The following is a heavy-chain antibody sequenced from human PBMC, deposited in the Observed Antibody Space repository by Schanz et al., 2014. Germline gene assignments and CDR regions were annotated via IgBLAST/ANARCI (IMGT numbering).Heavy chain of an antibody. CDR2: IFLNDGGT. CDR1: GYTLTGFG. Sequence: QVQLVQSGAEVKKPGASVKVSCKASGYTLTGFGVSWVRQAPGQGLEWLGTIFLNDGGTHSAEKFQGRIIMTRDTSTSTVYLDLSSLRSEDTAVYYCARERPRKGDFDYWGQGTLVSVSS. V-gene: IGHV1-18*01. D-gene: IGHD1-26*01. CDR3: ARERPRKGDFDY. J-gene: IGHJ4*02.